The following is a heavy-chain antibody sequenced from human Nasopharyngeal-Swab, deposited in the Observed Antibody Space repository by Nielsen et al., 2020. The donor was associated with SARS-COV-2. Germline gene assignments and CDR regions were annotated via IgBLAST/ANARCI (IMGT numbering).Heavy chain of an antibody. CDR3: ARDMVPYYYDSSGYYYGPDAFDI. Sequence: GGSLRLSCAASGFNFNNFGMNWVRQAPGKGLERVSSISSSSSYIYYADSVKGRFTISRDNAKNSLYLQMNSLRAEDTAVYYCARDMVPYYYDSSGYYYGPDAFDIWGQGTMVTVSS. J-gene: IGHJ3*02. V-gene: IGHV3-21*01. CDR1: GFNFNNFG. CDR2: ISSSSSYI. D-gene: IGHD3-22*01.